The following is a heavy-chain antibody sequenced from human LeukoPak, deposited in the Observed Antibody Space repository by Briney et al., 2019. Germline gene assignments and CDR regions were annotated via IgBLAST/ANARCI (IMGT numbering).Heavy chain of an antibody. CDR2: MNPNSGNT. V-gene: IGHV1-8*01. CDR3: ARGPAEYYYGSGSYFFDY. CDR1: GYTFTSYY. J-gene: IGHJ4*02. D-gene: IGHD3-10*01. Sequence: PGASVKVSCKASGYTFTSYYMHWVRQAPGQGLEWMGWMNPNSGNTGYAQKFQGRVTMTRNTSISTAYMELSSLRSEDTAVYYCARGPAEYYYGSGSYFFDYWGQGTLVTVSS.